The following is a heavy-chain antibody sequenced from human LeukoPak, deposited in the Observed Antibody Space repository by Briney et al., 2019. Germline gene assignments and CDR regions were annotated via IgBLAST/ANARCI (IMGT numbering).Heavy chain of an antibody. CDR2: ISAYNGNT. J-gene: IGHJ6*03. Sequence: ASVKVSCKASGYTFTSYGISWVRQAPGQGLEWMGWISAYNGNTNYAQKLQGRVTMTTDTSTSTAYMELRSLRSDDTAVYYCARDLYYDFWSGYQNMDVWGKGTTVTVSS. D-gene: IGHD3-3*01. CDR3: ARDLYYDFWSGYQNMDV. V-gene: IGHV1-18*01. CDR1: GYTFTSYG.